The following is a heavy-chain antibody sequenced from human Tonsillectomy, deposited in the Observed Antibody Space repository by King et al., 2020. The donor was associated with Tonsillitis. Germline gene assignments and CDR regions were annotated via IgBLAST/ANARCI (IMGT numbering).Heavy chain of an antibody. CDR2: IYSGGSST. CDR1: GFTFSSYA. Sequence: VQLVESGGGLVQPGGSLRLSCAASGFTFSSYAMSWVRQAPGKGLEWVSVIYSGGSSTYYADSVKGRFTISRDNSKNTLYLQMNSLRAEDTVVYYCVKWDTYYYDSSGYQTNDYWGQGTLVTVSS. V-gene: IGHV3-23*03. CDR3: VKWDTYYYDSSGYQTNDY. J-gene: IGHJ4*02. D-gene: IGHD3-22*01.